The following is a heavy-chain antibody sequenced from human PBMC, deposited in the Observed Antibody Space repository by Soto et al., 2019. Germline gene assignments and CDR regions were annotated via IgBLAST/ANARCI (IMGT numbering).Heavy chain of an antibody. CDR3: ARVRGGKWLPHRPFDY. Sequence: QVQLQESGPGLVKPSQTLSLTCTVSGGSISSGGYYWSWIRQHPGKGLEWIGYIYYSGSTYYNPSLKSRVTISVDTSKNQFSLKLSSVTATDTAVYYCARVRGGKWLPHRPFDYWGQGTLVTVSS. J-gene: IGHJ4*02. D-gene: IGHD3-22*01. CDR2: IYYSGST. V-gene: IGHV4-31*03. CDR1: GGSISSGGYY.